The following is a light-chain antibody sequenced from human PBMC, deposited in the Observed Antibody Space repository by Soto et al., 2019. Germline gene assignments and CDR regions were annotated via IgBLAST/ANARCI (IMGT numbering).Light chain of an antibody. V-gene: IGKV3-20*01. CDR2: DVS. CDR1: QSVRGSD. CDR3: QQYGTSPLT. Sequence: EVVLTQSPGTLSMSPGDRATLSCRASQSVRGSDVAWYQQKPGQAPRLLIYDVSSRATGTPERFSGSGSGTDFTLNIGRLEPEDFAVYYCQQYGTSPLTFGGGTKVEIK. J-gene: IGKJ4*01.